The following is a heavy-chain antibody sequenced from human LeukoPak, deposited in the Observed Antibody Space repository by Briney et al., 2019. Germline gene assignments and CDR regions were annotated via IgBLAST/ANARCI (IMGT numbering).Heavy chain of an antibody. Sequence: GESLKISCKGSGYSFTSYWIGWVRQMPGEGLEWMGIIYPGDSDTRYSPSFQGQVAISADKSISTAYLQWSSPKASDTAMYYCARTWGPSSRCAFDIWGQGTMVTVSS. V-gene: IGHV5-51*01. CDR3: ARTWGPSSRCAFDI. J-gene: IGHJ3*02. D-gene: IGHD5-24*01. CDR1: GYSFTSYW. CDR2: IYPGDSDT.